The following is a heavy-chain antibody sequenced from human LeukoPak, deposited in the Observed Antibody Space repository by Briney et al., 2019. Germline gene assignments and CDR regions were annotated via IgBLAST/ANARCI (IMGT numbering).Heavy chain of an antibody. Sequence: PGRSLRLSCAASGFTFSSYGMHWVRQAPGKGLEWVAVISYDGSNKYYADSVKGRFTISRDNSKNTLYLQMNSLRAEDTAAYYCAKDLSVFGVVMGSAFDIWGQGTMVTVSS. V-gene: IGHV3-30*18. J-gene: IGHJ3*02. CDR1: GFTFSSYG. D-gene: IGHD3-3*01. CDR2: ISYDGSNK. CDR3: AKDLSVFGVVMGSAFDI.